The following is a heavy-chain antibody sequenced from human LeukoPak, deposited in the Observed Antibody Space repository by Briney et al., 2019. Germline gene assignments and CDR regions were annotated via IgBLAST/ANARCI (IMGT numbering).Heavy chain of an antibody. V-gene: IGHV4-39*07. CDR1: GGSISSSSYY. Sequence: PSETLSLTCTVSGGSISSSSYYWGWIRQPPGKGLEWIGSIYYSGSTYYNPSLKSRVTISVDTSKNQFSLKLSSVTAADTAVYYCARVDSSGYRELSLAFDIWGQGTMVTVSS. CDR2: IYYSGST. D-gene: IGHD3-22*01. J-gene: IGHJ3*02. CDR3: ARVDSSGYRELSLAFDI.